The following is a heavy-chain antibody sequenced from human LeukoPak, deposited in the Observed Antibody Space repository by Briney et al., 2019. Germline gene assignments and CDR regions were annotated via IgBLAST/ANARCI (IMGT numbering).Heavy chain of an antibody. Sequence: PGRSLRLSCAASGFTFSSYGMHWVRQAPGKGLEWVAVIWYDGSNKYYADSVKGRFTISRDNSKNTRYLQMNSLRAEDTAVYYCARDFVVETAMVLDYWGQGTLVTVSS. V-gene: IGHV3-33*01. J-gene: IGHJ4*02. CDR3: ARDFVVETAMVLDY. CDR1: GFTFSSYG. CDR2: IWYDGSNK. D-gene: IGHD5-18*01.